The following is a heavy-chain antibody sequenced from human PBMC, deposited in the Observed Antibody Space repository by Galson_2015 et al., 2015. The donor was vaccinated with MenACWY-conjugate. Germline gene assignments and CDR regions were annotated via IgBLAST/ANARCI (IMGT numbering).Heavy chain of an antibody. CDR2: INSGGSST. D-gene: IGHD6-25*01. CDR1: GFIFNTYW. Sequence: SLRLSCAASGFIFNTYWMHWVRQAPGKGLVWVSRINSGGSSTTYADSVKDRFTISRDKAKNTLYVQMNTLRSEDTAAFYCAKSRRPPFYFDSWGQGTLVTVSS. CDR3: AKSRRPPFYFDS. V-gene: IGHV3-74*01. J-gene: IGHJ4*02.